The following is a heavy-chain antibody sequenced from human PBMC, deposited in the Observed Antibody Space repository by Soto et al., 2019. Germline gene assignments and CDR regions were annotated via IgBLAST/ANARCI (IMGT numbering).Heavy chain of an antibody. Sequence: GGSLRLSCAASGFTFSSYAMSWVRQAPGKGLEWVSAISGSGGSTYYADSVKGRFTISRDNSKNTLYLQMNSLRAEDTAVYYCAKDQLSVGWEDIVLMVYAHLEFYYYGMDVRGQGTTVTVSS. V-gene: IGHV3-23*01. J-gene: IGHJ6*02. CDR1: GFTFSSYA. CDR3: AKDQLSVGWEDIVLMVYAHLEFYYYGMDV. D-gene: IGHD2-8*01. CDR2: ISGSGGST.